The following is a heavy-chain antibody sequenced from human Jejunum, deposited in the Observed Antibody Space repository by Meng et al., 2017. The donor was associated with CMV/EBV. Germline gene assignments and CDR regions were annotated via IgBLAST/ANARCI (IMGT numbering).Heavy chain of an antibody. Sequence: QVHVGQCGAEGKKPGSYVKVACKTSGGSFSTYTFSRVRQAPGQGLEWMGGLIPVLNKAKSAPRFQDRVTFTADETTTTAYMELSSLTFEDTAVYFCARGRGNQPLFDYWGQGTLVTVSS. CDR2: LIPVLNKA. D-gene: IGHD2/OR15-2a*01. J-gene: IGHJ4*02. CDR1: GGSFSTYT. CDR3: ARGRGNQPLFDY. V-gene: IGHV1-69*16.